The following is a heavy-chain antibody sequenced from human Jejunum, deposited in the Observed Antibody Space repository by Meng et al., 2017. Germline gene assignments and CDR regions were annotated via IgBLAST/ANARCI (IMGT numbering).Heavy chain of an antibody. Sequence: GESLKISCAASGFTFSSYAMHWVRQAPGKGLEWVAVIWSDGNNKYYAESMKGRFTISRDNSKNTLYLQMDSLRAEDTAVYYCATELHDHLPFFDYWGRGTLVTVSS. V-gene: IGHV3-33*01. D-gene: IGHD1-26*01. CDR2: IWSDGNNK. J-gene: IGHJ4*02. CDR1: GFTFSSYA. CDR3: ATELHDHLPFFDY.